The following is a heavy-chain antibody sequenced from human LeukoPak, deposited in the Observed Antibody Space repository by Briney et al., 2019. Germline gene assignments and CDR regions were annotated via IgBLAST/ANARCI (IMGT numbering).Heavy chain of an antibody. D-gene: IGHD3-10*01. V-gene: IGHV3-48*03. CDR3: ARELRSRWTYYYGSGSYNYFDY. J-gene: IGHJ4*02. Sequence: GGSLRLSCAPTGFTFSSYEMNWVRKAPGKGLEWVSYISSSGSTIYYADSVKGRFTISRDNAKSSLYLQMNSLRAEDTAVYYCARELRSRWTYYYGSGSYNYFDYWGQGTLVTVSS. CDR2: ISSSGSTI. CDR1: GFTFSSYE.